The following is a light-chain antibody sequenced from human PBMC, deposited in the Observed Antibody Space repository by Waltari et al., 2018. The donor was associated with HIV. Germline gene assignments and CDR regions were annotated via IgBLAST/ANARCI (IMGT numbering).Light chain of an antibody. CDR2: DAS. CDR3: QQYDNFPLT. Sequence: DIQMTQSPSSLSASVGDRVTIPCRASQDISNYLNWFQQRPGKAPNLLIFDASNLHTGVSSRFSGRGSGRDFSLTITNLQPDDSATYFCQQYDNFPLTFGGGTKVQIK. CDR1: QDISNY. V-gene: IGKV1-33*01. J-gene: IGKJ4*01.